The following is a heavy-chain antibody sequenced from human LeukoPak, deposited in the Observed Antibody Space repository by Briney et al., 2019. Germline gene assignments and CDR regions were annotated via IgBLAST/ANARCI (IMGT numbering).Heavy chain of an antibody. CDR3: ARVKHYGSGSYQYYFDY. Sequence: SETLSLTCTVSGGSISSYYWSWIRQPPGKGLEWIGYIYHSGSTYYNPSLKSRVTISVDRSKNQFSLKLSSVTAADTAVYYCARVKHYGSGSYQYYFDYWGQGTLVTVSS. D-gene: IGHD3-10*01. CDR1: GGSISSYY. J-gene: IGHJ4*02. V-gene: IGHV4-59*12. CDR2: IYHSGST.